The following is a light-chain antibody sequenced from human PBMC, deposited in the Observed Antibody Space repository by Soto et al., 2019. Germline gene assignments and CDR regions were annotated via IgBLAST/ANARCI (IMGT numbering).Light chain of an antibody. CDR2: DVS. Sequence: IQRTQYHSTLCASVRDRVTTTCRASQSISACLAWYQQNPRNAPPLLIYDVSTLDSGVPSRFSGSGSGTEFTLTISSLQPDDFATHYCQQYNRFFLITFCQGTLLEIK. CDR1: QSISAC. J-gene: IGKJ5*01. V-gene: IGKV1-5*01. CDR3: QQYNRFFLIT.